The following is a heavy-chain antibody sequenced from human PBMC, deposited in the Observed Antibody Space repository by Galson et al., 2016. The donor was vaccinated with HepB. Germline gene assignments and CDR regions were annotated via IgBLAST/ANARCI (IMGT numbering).Heavy chain of an antibody. Sequence: SLRLSCAASGDSLTTWSMSWVRLAPGKGLGWLAYISSSSETNYYADSVKGRLSTARDHDKNSLYLHMTSLRVEDSALYYCARGPEGTYYRTSGYLGYFDSWGQGALVTVAS. D-gene: IGHD3-3*01. V-gene: IGHV3-48*01. CDR1: GDSLTTWS. J-gene: IGHJ4*02. CDR3: ARGPEGTYYRTSGYLGYFDS. CDR2: ISSSSETN.